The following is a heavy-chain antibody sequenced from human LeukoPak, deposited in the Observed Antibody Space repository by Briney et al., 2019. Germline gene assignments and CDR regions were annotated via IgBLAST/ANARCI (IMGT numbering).Heavy chain of an antibody. Sequence: GESLKISCKGSGYNFTNYWIGWVRQMPGKGLEWMGSGYPGDSDVRDSPSFQGQVTISADKSINTAYLQRSSLKASDTAIYYCARGGSHFEYWGQGTLVTVSS. J-gene: IGHJ4*02. D-gene: IGHD3-16*01. CDR3: ARGGSHFEY. CDR2: GYPGDSDV. V-gene: IGHV5-51*01. CDR1: GYNFTNYW.